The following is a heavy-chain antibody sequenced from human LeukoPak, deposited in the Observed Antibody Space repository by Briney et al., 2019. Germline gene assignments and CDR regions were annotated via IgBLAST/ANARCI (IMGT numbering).Heavy chain of an antibody. J-gene: IGHJ3*02. CDR3: ARVPGNYYDSSGYYAVDAFDI. CDR1: GFTFSDYY. V-gene: IGHV3-11*01. D-gene: IGHD3-22*01. Sequence: GGSLRLSCAASGFTFSDYYMSWIRQAPGKGLEWVSYISSSGSTIYYADSVKGRFTISRDNAKNSLYLQMNSLRAEDTTVYYCARVPGNYYDSSGYYAVDAFDIWGQGTMVTVSS. CDR2: ISSSGSTI.